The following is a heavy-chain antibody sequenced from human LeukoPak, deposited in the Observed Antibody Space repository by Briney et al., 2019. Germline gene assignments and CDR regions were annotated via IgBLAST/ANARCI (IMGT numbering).Heavy chain of an antibody. CDR3: ARRRVGATNAFDI. Sequence: PGGSLRLSCAASGVTVSSNYMSWVRQAPGKGLEWVGEINHSGSTNYNPSLKSRVTISVDTSKNQFSLKLSSVTAADTAVYYCARRRVGATNAFDIWGQGTMVTVSS. V-gene: IGHV4-34*01. D-gene: IGHD1-26*01. CDR2: INHSGST. CDR1: GVTVSSNY. J-gene: IGHJ3*02.